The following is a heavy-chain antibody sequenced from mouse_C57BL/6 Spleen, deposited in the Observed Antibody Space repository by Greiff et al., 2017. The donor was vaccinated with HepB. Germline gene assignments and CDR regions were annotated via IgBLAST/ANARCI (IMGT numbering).Heavy chain of an antibody. D-gene: IGHD1-1*01. Sequence: QVQLQQSGAELVKPGASVKISCKASGYAFSSYWMNWVKQRPGKGLEWIGQIYPGDGDTNYNGKFKGKATLTADKSSSTAYMQLSSLTSEDSAVYFCARGGDGHYGFDYWGQGTTLTVSS. V-gene: IGHV1-80*01. CDR2: IYPGDGDT. CDR1: GYAFSSYW. CDR3: ARGGDGHYGFDY. J-gene: IGHJ2*01.